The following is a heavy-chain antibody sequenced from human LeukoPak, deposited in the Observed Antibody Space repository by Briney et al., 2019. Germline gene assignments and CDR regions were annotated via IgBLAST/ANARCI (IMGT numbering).Heavy chain of an antibody. D-gene: IGHD6-25*01. CDR2: ITGDGTTT. CDR1: GLTFSNHG. CDR3: AKMNGYLEY. Sequence: GGSPRLSCEASGLTFSNHGMSWVRQAPGKGLQWVSAITGDGTTTYYADSVKGRFTISRDNSKNMLYLQMSSLRAEDTAVYYCAKMNGYLEYWGQGALVPVSS. V-gene: IGHV3-23*01. J-gene: IGHJ4*02.